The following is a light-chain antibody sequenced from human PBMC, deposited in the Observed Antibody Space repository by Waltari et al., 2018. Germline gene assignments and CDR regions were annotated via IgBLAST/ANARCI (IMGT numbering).Light chain of an antibody. CDR3: VLYMGRGIAV. CDR2: STN. V-gene: IGLV8-61*01. J-gene: IGLJ3*02. Sequence: QTVVTQEPSFSVSPGGTVTLTCGLNSGSVSTSYSPSWYQQTPGQAPRTLIYSTNSRSAGVPDRFSGSILGNKAALTITGAQADDESDYYCVLYMGRGIAVFGGGTKLTVV. CDR1: SGSVSTSYS.